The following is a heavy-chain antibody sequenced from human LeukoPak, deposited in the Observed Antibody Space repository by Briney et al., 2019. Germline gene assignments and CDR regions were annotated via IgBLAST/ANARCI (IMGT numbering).Heavy chain of an antibody. D-gene: IGHD2-15*01. J-gene: IGHJ4*02. CDR1: GGSINSYY. V-gene: IGHV4-59*08. CDR2: ISYSGST. CDR3: ARLKIGGVAATYYFDY. Sequence: SETLSLTCTVSGGSINSYYWSWIRQPPGKGLEWIGYISYSGSTNYNPSLKSRVTISVDTSKNQFSLKLSSVSADYTAVYYCARLKIGGVAATYYFDYWGQGTLVTVSS.